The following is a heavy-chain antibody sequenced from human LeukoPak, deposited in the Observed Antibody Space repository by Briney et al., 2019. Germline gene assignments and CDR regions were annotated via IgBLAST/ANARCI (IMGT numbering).Heavy chain of an antibody. V-gene: IGHV1-18*01. CDR1: GYTFTSYG. CDR3: ARDPDMTTVVSLDY. Sequence: ASAKVSCKASGYTFTSYGISWVRQAPGQGLEWMGWISAYNGNTNYAQKLQGRVTMTTDTSASTAYMELSSLRSEDTAVYYCARDPDMTTVVSLDYWGQGTLVTVSS. D-gene: IGHD4-23*01. CDR2: ISAYNGNT. J-gene: IGHJ4*02.